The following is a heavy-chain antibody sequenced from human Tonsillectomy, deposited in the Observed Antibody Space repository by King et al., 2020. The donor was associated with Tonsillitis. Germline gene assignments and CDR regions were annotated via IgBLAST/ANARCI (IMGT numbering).Heavy chain of an antibody. J-gene: IGHJ3*02. D-gene: IGHD1-26*01. V-gene: IGHV3-53*04. CDR3: ARDGLGVWSAFDI. CDR2: IHSGGRR. Sequence: VQLVESGGGLVQPGGSLRLSCAASGSTVSSNYISWVRQAPGKGLEWVSVIHSGGRRYYADSVKGRFTISRHNSKNPLYLQMNSLRTEDTAVYYCARDGLGVWSAFDIWGQGTMVTVSS. CDR1: GSTVSSNY.